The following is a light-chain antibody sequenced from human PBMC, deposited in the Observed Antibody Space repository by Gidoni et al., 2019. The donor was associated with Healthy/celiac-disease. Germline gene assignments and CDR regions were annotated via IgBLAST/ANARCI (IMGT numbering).Light chain of an antibody. J-gene: IGKJ3*01. CDR3: QQYGSSPLFT. Sequence: EIVLTQYQGTLSLSPGERATLSCRASQSVSSSYLAWYQQKPGQAPRLLIYGASSRATGIPDRFSGSGSGTDFTLTISRLEPEDFAVYYCQQYGSSPLFTFGPGTKVDIK. V-gene: IGKV3-20*01. CDR1: QSVSSSY. CDR2: GAS.